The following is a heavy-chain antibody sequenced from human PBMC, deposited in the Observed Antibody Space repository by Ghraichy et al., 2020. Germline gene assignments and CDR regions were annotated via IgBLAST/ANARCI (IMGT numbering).Heavy chain of an antibody. CDR2: IYTSGST. V-gene: IGHV4-4*07. Sequence: SETLSLTCTVSGGSISSYYWSWIRQPAGKGLEWIGRIYTSGSTNYNPSLKSRVTMSVDTSKNQFSLKLSSVTAADTAVYYCARDVGGYCSSTSCRRPRNWVDPWGRGTLVTVSS. D-gene: IGHD2-2*01. CDR1: GGSISSYY. J-gene: IGHJ5*02. CDR3: ARDVGGYCSSTSCRRPRNWVDP.